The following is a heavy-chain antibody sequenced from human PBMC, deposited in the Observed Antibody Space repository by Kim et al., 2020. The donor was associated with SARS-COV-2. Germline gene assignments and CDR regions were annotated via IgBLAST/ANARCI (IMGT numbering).Heavy chain of an antibody. CDR3: ARGGTQGLGGQEIPLSIAVALGDLDY. V-gene: IGHV4-39*01. D-gene: IGHD6-19*01. J-gene: IGHJ4*02. CDR1: GGSISSSSYY. CDR2: IYYSGST. Sequence: SETLSLTCTVSGGSISSSSYYWGWIRQPPGKGLEWIGSIYYSGSTYYNPSLKSRVTISVDTSKNQFSLKLSSVTAADTAVYYCARGGTQGLGGQEIPLSIAVALGDLDYWGQGTLVTVSS.